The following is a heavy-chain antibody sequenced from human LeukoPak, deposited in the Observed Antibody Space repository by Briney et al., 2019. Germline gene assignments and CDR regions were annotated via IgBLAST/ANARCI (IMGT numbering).Heavy chain of an antibody. D-gene: IGHD3-22*01. CDR1: GFAFSSYA. Sequence: QPGGSLRLSCAASGFAFSSYAMNWVRQAPGKGLEWVSAISGSGGSTYYADSVKGRFTISRDNSKNTLYLQMNSLRAEDTAVYYCATTRYYYDSSGYSNFDYWGQGTLVTVSS. J-gene: IGHJ4*02. CDR2: ISGSGGST. V-gene: IGHV3-23*01. CDR3: ATTRYYYDSSGYSNFDY.